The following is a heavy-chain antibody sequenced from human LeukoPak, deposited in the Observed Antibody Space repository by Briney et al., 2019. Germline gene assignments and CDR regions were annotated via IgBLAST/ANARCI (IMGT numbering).Heavy chain of an antibody. J-gene: IGHJ4*02. V-gene: IGHV4-59*01. CDR3: ARGGGRTNYYFDY. D-gene: IGHD2-15*01. Sequence: SETLSLTCAVYGGSFSGYYWAWIRQPPGKGLEWIGYIYYSGRTHYKPSLDSRVTISVDMSKNQFSLKLSSVTAADTAVYYCARGGGRTNYYFDYWGQGSLVTVSS. CDR1: GGSFSGYY. CDR2: IYYSGRT.